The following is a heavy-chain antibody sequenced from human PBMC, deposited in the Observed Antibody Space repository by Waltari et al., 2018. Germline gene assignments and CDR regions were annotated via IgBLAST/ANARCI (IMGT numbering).Heavy chain of an antibody. CDR2: IRSKAYGGTT. D-gene: IGHD3-9*01. J-gene: IGHJ3*02. V-gene: IGHV3-49*03. CDR1: GFTFGDYA. CDR3: TRDQMSGYDILTGYSDAFDI. Sequence: TASGFTFGDYAMSWFRQAPGKGLEWVGFIRSKAYGGTTEYAASVKGRFTISRDDSKSIAYLQMNSLKTEDTAVYYCTRDQMSGYDILTGYSDAFDIWGQGTMVTVSS.